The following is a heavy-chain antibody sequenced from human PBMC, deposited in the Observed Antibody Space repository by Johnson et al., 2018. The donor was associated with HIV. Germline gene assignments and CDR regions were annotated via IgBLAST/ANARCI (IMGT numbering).Heavy chain of an antibody. Sequence: EMQLVESGGGVIRPGGSLRLSCTASGFTFDDYGMSWVRQAPGKGLEWVSGINWNGDNTGYTDSLKGRFTISRDNAKNSLYLEMNTVTAEDTAFYYCARFLGYYDSGGSCYSMSPWGQGTMVTVSS. CDR3: ARFLGYYDSGGSCYSMSP. J-gene: IGHJ3*01. D-gene: IGHD2-15*01. CDR1: GFTFDDYG. V-gene: IGHV3-20*04. CDR2: INWNGDNT.